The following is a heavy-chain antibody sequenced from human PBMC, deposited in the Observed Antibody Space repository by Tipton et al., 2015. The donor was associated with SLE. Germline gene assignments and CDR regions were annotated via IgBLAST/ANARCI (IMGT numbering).Heavy chain of an antibody. V-gene: IGHV4-38-2*01. J-gene: IGHJ3*02. CDR2: MYNSGNT. D-gene: IGHD4-11*01. CDR1: GYSVSSGSY. CDR3: ATSFIYSDWGAFHI. Sequence: TLSLTCAVSGYSVSSGSYWGWIRQPPGKGLEWIGGMYNSGNTFYNPSLKSRVTISLDMSKNQFSLKLSSVTAVDTAVYYCATSFIYSDWGAFHIWGQGTMVTVSS.